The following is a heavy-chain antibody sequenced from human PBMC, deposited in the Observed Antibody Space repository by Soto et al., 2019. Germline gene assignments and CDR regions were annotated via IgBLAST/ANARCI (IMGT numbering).Heavy chain of an antibody. CDR1: GGAISSSNW. D-gene: IGHD2-21*01. Sequence: SETLSLTCAVSGGAISSSNWWSGVRQPPGKGLEWIGEIYHSGSTNYNPSLKSRVTISVDKSKNQFSLKLSSVTAADTAVYYCARALIGAYGMDVWGQGTTVTVSS. CDR3: ARALIGAYGMDV. J-gene: IGHJ6*02. V-gene: IGHV4-4*02. CDR2: IYHSGST.